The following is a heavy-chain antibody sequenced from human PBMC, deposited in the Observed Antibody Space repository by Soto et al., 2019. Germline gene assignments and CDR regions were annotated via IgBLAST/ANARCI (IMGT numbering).Heavy chain of an antibody. D-gene: IGHD6-19*01. Sequence: ASVKVSCKASGYTFTSYGISWVRQAPGQGLEWMGWISAYNGNTNYAQKLQGRVTMTTDTSTSTAYMELRSLRSDDTAVYYCASTQWLDDAFDIWGQGTMVTVSS. V-gene: IGHV1-18*01. CDR3: ASTQWLDDAFDI. CDR1: GYTFTSYG. J-gene: IGHJ3*02. CDR2: ISAYNGNT.